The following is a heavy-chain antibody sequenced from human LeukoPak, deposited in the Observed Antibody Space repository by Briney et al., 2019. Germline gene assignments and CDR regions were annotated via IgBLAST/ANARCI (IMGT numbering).Heavy chain of an antibody. V-gene: IGHV3-66*01. Sequence: GGSLRLSCAASGFTVSSNYMSWVRQAPGKGLEWVSVIYSGGSTYYADSVKGRFTISRDNSKNTLYLQMNSLRAEDTAVYYCARGYCSGGSCYGISPAFDYWGQRTLVTVSS. D-gene: IGHD2-15*01. CDR1: GFTVSSNY. CDR3: ARGYCSGGSCYGISPAFDY. J-gene: IGHJ4*02. CDR2: IYSGGST.